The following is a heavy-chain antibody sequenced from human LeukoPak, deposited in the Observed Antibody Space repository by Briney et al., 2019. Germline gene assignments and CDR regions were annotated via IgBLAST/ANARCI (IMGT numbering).Heavy chain of an antibody. CDR2: IYSGGST. J-gene: IGHJ3*02. D-gene: IGHD3-10*01. Sequence: GGSLRLSCAASGFSVGSNDMTWVRQAPGKGLEWVSPIYSGGSTYSADSGKGRLTIFRDNAKNKLCLQMNSLRAEDTAVYYCSRALWFGELYLDAFDIWGQGTMGTVSS. CDR3: SRALWFGELYLDAFDI. V-gene: IGHV3-66*01. CDR1: GFSVGSND.